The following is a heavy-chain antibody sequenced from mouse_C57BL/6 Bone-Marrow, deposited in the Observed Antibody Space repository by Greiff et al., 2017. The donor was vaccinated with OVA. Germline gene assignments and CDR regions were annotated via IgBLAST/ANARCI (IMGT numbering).Heavy chain of an antibody. CDR1: GYTFTSYW. CDR2: IYPGSGST. V-gene: IGHV1-55*01. D-gene: IGHD3-2*02. J-gene: IGHJ3*01. Sequence: QVQLQQPGAELVKPGASVKMSCKASGYTFTSYWITWVKQRPGQGLEWIGDIYPGSGSTNYNEKFKSKATLTVDTSSSTAYMQLSSLTSDDSAVYYCARMEAAQARFAYWGQGTLVTVSA. CDR3: ARMEAAQARFAY.